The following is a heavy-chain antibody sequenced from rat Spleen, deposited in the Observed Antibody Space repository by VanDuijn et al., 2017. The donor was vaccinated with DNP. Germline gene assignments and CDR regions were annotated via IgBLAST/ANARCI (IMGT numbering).Heavy chain of an antibody. Sequence: EVQLVESGGGLVQPGRSLKLSCAASGFTFSDYYMAWVRQAPKKGLEWVATISTSGSTYYPDSVKGRFTISRDNAENTVYLQMNSLRSEDTATYYCTRVPITTVASWDYWGQGTLVTVSS. CDR1: GFTFSDYY. J-gene: IGHJ3*01. CDR3: TRVPITTVASWDY. CDR2: ISTSGST. V-gene: IGHV5-27*01. D-gene: IGHD1-1*01.